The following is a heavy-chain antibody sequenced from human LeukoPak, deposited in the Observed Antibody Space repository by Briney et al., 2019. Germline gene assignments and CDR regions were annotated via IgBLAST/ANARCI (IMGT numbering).Heavy chain of an antibody. CDR3: PKALRIAARARDWFDP. D-gene: IGHD6-6*01. V-gene: IGHV3-23*01. CDR1: GFTFSSYA. CDR2: ISGSGGRT. J-gene: IGHJ5*02. Sequence: GGSLRPSCAASGFTFSSYAMSWVRQAPGKGLEWVSAISGSGGRTYYADTVKGRFTISRDNSKNTLYLKMNSLRAEDTAAYYCPKALRIAARARDWFDPWGQRTLVTVSS.